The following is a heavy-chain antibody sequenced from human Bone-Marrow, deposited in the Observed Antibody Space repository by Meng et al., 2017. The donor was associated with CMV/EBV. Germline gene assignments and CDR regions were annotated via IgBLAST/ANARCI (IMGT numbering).Heavy chain of an antibody. CDR1: GFTFSSYG. Sequence: GESLKISCAASGFTFSSYGMHWVRQAPVKGLEWVAFIRYDGSNKYYADSVKGRFTISRDNSKNTLYLQMNSLRAEDTAVYYCAKGTRITIFGVVGDAFDIWGQGTMVTFSS. D-gene: IGHD3-3*01. V-gene: IGHV3-30*02. CDR2: IRYDGSNK. CDR3: AKGTRITIFGVVGDAFDI. J-gene: IGHJ3*02.